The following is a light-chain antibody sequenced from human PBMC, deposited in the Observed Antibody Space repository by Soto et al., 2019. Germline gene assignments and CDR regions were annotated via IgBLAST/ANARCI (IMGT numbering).Light chain of an antibody. CDR1: QSVSSSY. Sequence: IVLTQSPGTLSLSPGERATLSCRASQSVSSSYLAWYQQKPGQAPRLLIYGASSRATGIPDRFSGSGSGTDFTLTISRLEPEDFAAYYCQQYGSSPLTFGGGTKVDIK. CDR3: QQYGSSPLT. CDR2: GAS. J-gene: IGKJ4*01. V-gene: IGKV3-20*01.